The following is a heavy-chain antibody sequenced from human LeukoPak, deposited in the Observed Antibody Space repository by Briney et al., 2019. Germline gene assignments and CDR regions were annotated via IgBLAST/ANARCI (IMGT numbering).Heavy chain of an antibody. D-gene: IGHD2-2*01. CDR1: GFTFDSYG. Sequence: GGSLRLSCAASGFTFDSYGMNWVRQAPGKGLEWISSISSSSTYKYYADSVKGRFTISRDNAKNSLYLQMNSLRAEDTAVYYCARAYCSSTRCSYYFDSWGQGTLVTVSS. V-gene: IGHV3-21*01. CDR2: ISSSSTYK. J-gene: IGHJ4*02. CDR3: ARAYCSSTRCSYYFDS.